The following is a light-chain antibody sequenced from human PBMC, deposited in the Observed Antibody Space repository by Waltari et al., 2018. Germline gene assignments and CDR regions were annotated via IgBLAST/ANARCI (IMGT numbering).Light chain of an antibody. Sequence: DIVMTQSPDSLAVSLGERATINCTSSQAVLYGYDNKNYLAWFQQKPGQPPKLLIYLTSTRASGVPDRFSGSGSGTDFTLTISSLQAEDVAVYYCQQFYTTPPMFTFGQGTKVEIK. V-gene: IGKV4-1*01. CDR1: QAVLYGYDNKNY. CDR3: QQFYTTPPMFT. CDR2: LTS. J-gene: IGKJ2*01.